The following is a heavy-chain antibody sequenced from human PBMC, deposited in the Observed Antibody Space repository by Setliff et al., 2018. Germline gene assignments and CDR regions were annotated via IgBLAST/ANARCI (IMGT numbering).Heavy chain of an antibody. CDR1: GFTFGSYW. V-gene: IGHV3-7*01. J-gene: IGHJ4*02. CDR3: ARLRKDYGDYYYFDY. CDR2: IKQDGSEK. Sequence: GESLKISCAASGFTFGSYWMAWVRQAPGKGLEWVANIKQDGSEKSYVDSVKGRFTISRDNAKNSLYLQMNSLRAEDTAVYYCARLRKDYGDYYYFDYWGQGTLVTVSS. D-gene: IGHD4-17*01.